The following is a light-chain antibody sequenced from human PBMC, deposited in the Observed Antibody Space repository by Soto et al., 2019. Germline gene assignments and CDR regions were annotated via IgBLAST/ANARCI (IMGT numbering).Light chain of an antibody. CDR2: EVR. CDR3: TSYISSSPYV. Sequence: QSALTQPASVSGSPGQSITISCTGTSSDVGGYNYVSWYQQHPGKAPKLMIYEVRNRPSGISNRFSGSKSGNTASLTISGLQAEDEADYYCTSYISSSPYVFGTGTKVTVL. J-gene: IGLJ1*01. CDR1: SSDVGGYNY. V-gene: IGLV2-14*01.